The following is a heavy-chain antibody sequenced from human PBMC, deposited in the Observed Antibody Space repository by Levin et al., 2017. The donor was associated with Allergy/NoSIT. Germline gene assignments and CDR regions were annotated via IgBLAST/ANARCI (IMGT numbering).Heavy chain of an antibody. Sequence: PGESLKISCAASGFTFNNYGMHWVRQAPGKGLEWVAVVWYDGTNKYYADSVKGRFTISRDNSKNTLYLQMNSLRAEDTAIYYCASSTLAAEPFDYWGQGTLVTVSS. CDR1: GFTFNNYG. D-gene: IGHD6-13*01. J-gene: IGHJ4*02. V-gene: IGHV3-33*01. CDR2: VWYDGTNK. CDR3: ASSTLAAEPFDY.